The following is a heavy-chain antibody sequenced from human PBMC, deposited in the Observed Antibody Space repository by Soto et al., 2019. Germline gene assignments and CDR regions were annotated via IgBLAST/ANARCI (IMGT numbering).Heavy chain of an antibody. CDR1: GFTFSSYS. CDR2: ISSSSSTI. CDR3: ARDSGGYSGYYDYGGGFDY. J-gene: IGHJ4*02. D-gene: IGHD5-12*01. V-gene: IGHV3-48*01. Sequence: GGSLRLSCAASGFTFSSYSMNWVRQAPGKGLEWVSYISSSSSTIYYADSVKGRFTISRDNAKNSLYLQMNSLRAEDTAVYYCARDSGGYSGYYDYGGGFDYWGQGTLVTVSS.